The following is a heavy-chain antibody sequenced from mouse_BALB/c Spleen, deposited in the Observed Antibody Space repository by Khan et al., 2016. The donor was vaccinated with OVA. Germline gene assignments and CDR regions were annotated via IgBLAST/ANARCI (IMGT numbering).Heavy chain of an antibody. CDR3: ASHLTGGFDY. D-gene: IGHD4-1*01. Sequence: EVMLVESGGDLVKPGGSLKLSCAASGFTFSSYSMSWVRQTPDKRLEWVASISSGGDYTYFPDSVKGRFTISRDNADNALYLQMSSLRSEDTAMYFCASHLTGGFDYWGQGTLVTVSA. J-gene: IGHJ3*01. CDR2: ISSGGDYT. CDR1: GFTFSSYS. V-gene: IGHV5-6*01.